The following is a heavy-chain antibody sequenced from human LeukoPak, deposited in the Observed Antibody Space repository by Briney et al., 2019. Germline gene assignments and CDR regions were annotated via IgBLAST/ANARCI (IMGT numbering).Heavy chain of an antibody. V-gene: IGHV3-66*01. D-gene: IGHD4-17*01. CDR1: GFTVNTNY. Sequence: GGSLRLSCAASGFTVNTNYMSWVRQAPGKGLEWVSVIYSGGSTYYADSVKGRFTISRDNAKNSLYLQMNSLRAEDTAVYYCARDPSTVTTWGDSFDYWGQGTLVTVSS. J-gene: IGHJ4*02. CDR2: IYSGGST. CDR3: ARDPSTVTTWGDSFDY.